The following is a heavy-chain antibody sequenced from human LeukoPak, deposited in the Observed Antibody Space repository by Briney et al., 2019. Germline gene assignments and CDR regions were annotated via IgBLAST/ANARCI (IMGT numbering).Heavy chain of an antibody. D-gene: IGHD5-18*01. CDR3: AKSLYREGTAMALDY. CDR1: GFTFSSYA. V-gene: IGHV3-23*01. Sequence: PGGSLRLSCAASGFTFSSYAMSWVRQAPGKGLEWVSAISGSGGSTYYADSVKGRFTISRDNSKNTLYLQMNSLRAEDTAVYYCAKSLYREGTAMALDYWGQGTLVTVSS. J-gene: IGHJ4*02. CDR2: ISGSGGST.